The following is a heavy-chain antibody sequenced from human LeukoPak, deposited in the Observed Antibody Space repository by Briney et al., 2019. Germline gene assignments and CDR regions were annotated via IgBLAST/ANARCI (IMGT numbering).Heavy chain of an antibody. D-gene: IGHD1-14*01. Sequence: GGSLRLSCEASGFTFTTYSMTWVRQAPGKGLEWVSIISSGSSAIFSADALKGRFTISRDNSKNTLYLQMNSLRAEDTAVYYCARDVKTTITYYFDYWGQGTLVTVSS. J-gene: IGHJ4*02. CDR1: GFTFTTYS. CDR2: ISSGSSAI. CDR3: ARDVKTTITYYFDY. V-gene: IGHV3-21*01.